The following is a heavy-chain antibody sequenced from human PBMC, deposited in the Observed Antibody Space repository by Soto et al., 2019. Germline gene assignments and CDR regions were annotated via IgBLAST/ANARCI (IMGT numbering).Heavy chain of an antibody. Sequence: ASLKVSCKASGDTFTSYGITWVRQAPGQGLEWMGWISAYNGNTKYAQKLQGRVTMTTDTSTSTAYMELRSLRSDDTAVYYCAREPINYYYYYGMDVWGQGTTVTVSS. CDR1: GDTFTSYG. D-gene: IGHD2-21*01. CDR3: AREPINYYYYYGMDV. J-gene: IGHJ6*02. CDR2: ISAYNGNT. V-gene: IGHV1-18*01.